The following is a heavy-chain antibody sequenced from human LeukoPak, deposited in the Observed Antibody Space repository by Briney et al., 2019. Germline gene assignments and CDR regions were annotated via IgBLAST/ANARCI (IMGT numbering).Heavy chain of an antibody. J-gene: IGHJ4*02. D-gene: IGHD1-1*01. CDR3: ARHFTVGNFDY. Sequence: GGSLRLSCAASGFTFSSYAMSWVRQAPGKGLEWVSAISGSGGSTYYADSVKGRFTISRDNSKNTVYLQMNSLGAEDTAVYYCARHFTVGNFDYWGQGTLVTVSS. CDR2: ISGSGGST. V-gene: IGHV3-23*01. CDR1: GFTFSSYA.